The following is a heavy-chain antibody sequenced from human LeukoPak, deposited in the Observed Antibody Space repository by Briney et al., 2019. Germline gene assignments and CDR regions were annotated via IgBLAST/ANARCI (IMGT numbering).Heavy chain of an antibody. V-gene: IGHV4-4*02. CDR1: GGSISSSNW. CDR3: ARGGSPATGNFDC. CDR2: IYHSGST. Sequence: SETLSLTCAVSGGSISSSNWWSWVRQPPGKGLEWIGEIYHSGSTNYNPSLKSRVTISVDKSKNQFSLKLSSVTAADTAVYYCARGGSPATGNFDCWGQGTLVTVSS. J-gene: IGHJ4*02. D-gene: IGHD2-15*01.